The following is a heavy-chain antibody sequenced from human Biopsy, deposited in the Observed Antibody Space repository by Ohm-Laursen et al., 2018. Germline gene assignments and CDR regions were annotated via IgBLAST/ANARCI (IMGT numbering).Heavy chain of an antibody. D-gene: IGHD3-3*01. CDR2: IVPILGHL. CDR1: GGPSSNYA. J-gene: IGHJ4*02. V-gene: IGHV1-69*04. Sequence: ASVKVSCNASGGPSSNYAFSWVRQAPGQGLEWVGRIVPILGHLNYAQRFQGRVSTTADKSTTYVYMELSRLTSGDTAVYYCAADADGYYTEFDYWGPGTLVTVSS. CDR3: AADADGYYTEFDY.